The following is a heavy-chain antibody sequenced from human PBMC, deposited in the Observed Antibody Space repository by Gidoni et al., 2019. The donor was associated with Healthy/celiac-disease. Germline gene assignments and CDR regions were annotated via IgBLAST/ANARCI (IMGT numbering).Heavy chain of an antibody. CDR3: ARPLVAAAGAFDI. D-gene: IGHD6-13*01. CDR2: IYYSGST. V-gene: IGHV4-39*01. J-gene: IGHJ3*02. Sequence: QLQLQESGPGLVKPSETLSLTCTVSGGSSSSSSYYWGWIRQPPGKGLEWIGSIYYSGSTYYNPSLKSRVTISVDTSKNQFSLKLSSVTAADTAVYYCARPLVAAAGAFDIWGQGTMVTVSS. CDR1: GGSSSSSSYY.